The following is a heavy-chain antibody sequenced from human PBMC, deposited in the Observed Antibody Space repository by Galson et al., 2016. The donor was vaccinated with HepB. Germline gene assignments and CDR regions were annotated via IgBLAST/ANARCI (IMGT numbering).Heavy chain of an antibody. CDR3: AKGGDGYIRYYDS. V-gene: IGHV3-23*01. CDR1: GFTFSNYA. Sequence: SLRLSCAASGFTFSNYAMTWVRQAPGKGLEGVSAITASGAVTYYADSVKGRFTLSRDTSKNTLYLQMNSLRAEDTAIYYCAKGGDGYIRYYDSWGQGTLVTGSS. J-gene: IGHJ4*02. CDR2: ITASGAVT. D-gene: IGHD5-24*01.